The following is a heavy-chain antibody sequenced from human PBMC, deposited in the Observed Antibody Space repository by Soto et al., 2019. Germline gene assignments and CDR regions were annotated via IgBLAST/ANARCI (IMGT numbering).Heavy chain of an antibody. D-gene: IGHD4-17*01. CDR1: GYSISSGYY. J-gene: IGHJ4*02. CDR3: ARESLRETRRSDY. CDR2: IYHSGST. Sequence: PSETLSLTCAVSGYSISSGYYWGWIRQPPGKGLEWIGSIYHSGSTYYNPSLKSRVTLSVDTSKNQFSLKLSSVTAADTAVYYEARESLRETRRSDYLGQGTLITVST. V-gene: IGHV4-38-2*02.